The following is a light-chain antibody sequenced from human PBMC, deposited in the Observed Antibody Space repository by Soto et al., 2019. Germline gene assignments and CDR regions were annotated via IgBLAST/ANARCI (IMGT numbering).Light chain of an antibody. CDR2: GAS. CDR1: QSVSSN. Sequence: EIVMTQSPATLSVSPGERATLSCRASQSVSSNLAWYQQKPGQAPRLLIYGASTRATGIPARFSGSGSGTDFTLTISSLQSGDFAVYYCQQYNKRATFGPGTKVDIK. CDR3: QQYNKRAT. V-gene: IGKV3-15*01. J-gene: IGKJ3*01.